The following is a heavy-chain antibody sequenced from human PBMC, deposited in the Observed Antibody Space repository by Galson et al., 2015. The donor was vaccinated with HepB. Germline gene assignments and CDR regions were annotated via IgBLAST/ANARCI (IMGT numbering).Heavy chain of an antibody. J-gene: IGHJ2*01. CDR3: ARSDFMTTDWYFDL. D-gene: IGHD4-11*01. CDR1: GFTFSSYS. Sequence: SLRLSCAASGFTFSSYSMNWVRQAPGKGLEWVSSISSSSSYIYYADSVKGRFTISRDNAKNSLYLQMNSLRAEDTAVYYCARSDFMTTDWYFDLWGRGTLVTVSS. CDR2: ISSSSSYI. V-gene: IGHV3-21*01.